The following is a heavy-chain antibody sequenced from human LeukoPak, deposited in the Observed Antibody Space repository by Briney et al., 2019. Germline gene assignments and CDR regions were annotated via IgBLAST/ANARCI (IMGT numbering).Heavy chain of an antibody. Sequence: PSETLSLTCPVSGGSISRGSYYWSWLRQPAGKGLEGIGRIQTSGNTNYNPSLKSRVTRSVDPSKNQFSLNLRSVTAADTALYFCARGEPFSRLDHWGQGTLVTVSS. V-gene: IGHV4-61*02. CDR2: IQTSGNT. J-gene: IGHJ4*02. D-gene: IGHD6-13*01. CDR1: GGSISRGSYY. CDR3: ARGEPFSRLDH.